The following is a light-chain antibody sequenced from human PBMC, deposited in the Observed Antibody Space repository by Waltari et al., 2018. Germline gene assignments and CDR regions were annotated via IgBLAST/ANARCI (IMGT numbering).Light chain of an antibody. Sequence: DIVMTQTPLSLSVTPGQPASISCKSSQSLLHSDGKTYLYWYLQKPGQSPQLLIYEVSSRFSGVPDRFSGSGSGTDFTLTISSLQAEDVAVYYCQQYYSTIFTFGPGTKVDIK. CDR1: QSLLHSDGKTY. CDR2: EVS. V-gene: IGKV2-29*01. CDR3: QQYYSTIFT. J-gene: IGKJ3*01.